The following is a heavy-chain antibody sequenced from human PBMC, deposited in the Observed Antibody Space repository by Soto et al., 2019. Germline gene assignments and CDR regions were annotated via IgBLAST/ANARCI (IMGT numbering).Heavy chain of an antibody. Sequence: GGSLRLSCAASGFTFSSYGMHWVRQAPGKGLEWVAVIWYDGSNKYYADSVKGRFTISRDNSKNTLYLQMNSLRAEDTAVHYCARDQQWLVRFYFDFWGQGTLVTVSS. D-gene: IGHD6-19*01. CDR3: ARDQQWLVRFYFDF. V-gene: IGHV3-33*01. CDR1: GFTFSSYG. J-gene: IGHJ4*02. CDR2: IWYDGSNK.